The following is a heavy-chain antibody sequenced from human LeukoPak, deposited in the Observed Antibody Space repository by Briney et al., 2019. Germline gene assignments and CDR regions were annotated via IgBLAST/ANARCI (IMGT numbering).Heavy chain of an antibody. J-gene: IGHJ4*02. CDR2: INRDGRTT. D-gene: IGHD3-22*01. Sequence: GGSLRLSCAASGFTFSNNWMHWVRQAPGKGLVWVSRINRDGRTTTYADYVKGRFSISRDNAKNTLYLQMNSLRAEDTADYYCAMIKEGWGQGTLVTVSS. V-gene: IGHV3-74*01. CDR3: AMIKEG. CDR1: GFTFSNNW.